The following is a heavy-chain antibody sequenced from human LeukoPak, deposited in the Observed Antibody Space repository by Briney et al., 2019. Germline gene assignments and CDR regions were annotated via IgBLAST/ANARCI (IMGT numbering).Heavy chain of an antibody. D-gene: IGHD2-15*01. Sequence: SVKVSCKASGGTFSSYAISWVRQAPGQGLEWMGRIIPILGIANYAQKFQGGVTITADKSTSTAYMELSSLRSEDTAVYYCAREGYCSGGSCLIRFDYWGQGTLVTVSS. J-gene: IGHJ4*02. V-gene: IGHV1-69*04. CDR3: AREGYCSGGSCLIRFDY. CDR1: GGTFSSYA. CDR2: IIPILGIA.